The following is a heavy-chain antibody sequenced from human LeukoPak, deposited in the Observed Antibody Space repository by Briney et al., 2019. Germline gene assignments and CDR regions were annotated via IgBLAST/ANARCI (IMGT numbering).Heavy chain of an antibody. CDR1: GGSISYF. D-gene: IGHD3-10*01. V-gene: IGHV4-4*07. Sequence: SETLSLTCTVSGGSISYFWTWIRQPAGKGLEWIGRIHSSGGTNYNPSLRSRVTMSVDTSKNQFSLKLTSVTAADTAICYCARDRNGPSADYYYGMDVWGQGTTVTVSS. CDR2: IHSSGGT. CDR3: ARDRNGPSADYYYGMDV. J-gene: IGHJ6*02.